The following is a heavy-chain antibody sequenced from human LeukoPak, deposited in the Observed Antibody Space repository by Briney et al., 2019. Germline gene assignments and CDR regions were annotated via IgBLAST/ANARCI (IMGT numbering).Heavy chain of an antibody. J-gene: IGHJ6*03. CDR3: AGLPDXHTAAHDEYYYYXXYXDV. CDR1: GFTVNSSY. D-gene: IGHD2-2*01. Sequence: SGGSLRLSCAASGFTVNSSYMSWVRQAPGKGLEWVSVIYSGGSTYYADSVKGRFTISRDNSKNTLYLQMNSLRAEDTAVYYCAGLPDXHTAAHDEYYYYXXYXDVXGKGXXVTV. CDR2: IYSGGST. V-gene: IGHV3-66*02.